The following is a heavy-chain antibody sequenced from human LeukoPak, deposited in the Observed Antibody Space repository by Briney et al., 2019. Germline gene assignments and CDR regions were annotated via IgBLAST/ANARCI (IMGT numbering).Heavy chain of an antibody. D-gene: IGHD2-21*01. V-gene: IGHV3-66*01. CDR3: ARDSVVIAIPFDY. CDR2: IYSGGST. J-gene: IGHJ4*02. Sequence: GGSLRLSCAVSGFTVSSNYMSWVRQAPGKGLEWVSVIYSGGSTYYADSVKGRFTISRDNSKNTLYLQMNSLRAEDTAVYYCARDSVVIAIPFDYWGQGTLVTVSS. CDR1: GFTVSSNY.